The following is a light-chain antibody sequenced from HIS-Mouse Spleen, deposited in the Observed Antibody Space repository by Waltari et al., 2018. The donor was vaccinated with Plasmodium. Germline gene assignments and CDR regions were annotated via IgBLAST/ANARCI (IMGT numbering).Light chain of an antibody. V-gene: IGKV1-5*03. J-gene: IGKJ1*01. Sequence: DIQMTHSPSTLSASVGDRVTITCLARQSISSWLAWYQQKPGKAPKLLIYKASSLESGVPSRFSGSGSGTEFTLTISSLQPDDFATYYCQQYNSYQFGQGTKVEIK. CDR1: QSISSW. CDR2: KAS. CDR3: QQYNSYQ.